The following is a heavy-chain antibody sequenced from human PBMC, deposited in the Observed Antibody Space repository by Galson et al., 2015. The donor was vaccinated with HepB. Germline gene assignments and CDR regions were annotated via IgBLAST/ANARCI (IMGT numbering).Heavy chain of an antibody. J-gene: IGHJ4*02. Sequence: SLRLSCAASGFTFSSYGMHWVRQAPGKGLEWVAVIWYDGSNKYYADSVKGRFTISRDNSKNTLYLQMNSLRAEDTAVYYCARGGPNYDFWSGRFDYWGQGTLVTVSS. CDR2: IWYDGSNK. CDR1: GFTFSSYG. D-gene: IGHD3-3*01. V-gene: IGHV3-33*01. CDR3: ARGGPNYDFWSGRFDY.